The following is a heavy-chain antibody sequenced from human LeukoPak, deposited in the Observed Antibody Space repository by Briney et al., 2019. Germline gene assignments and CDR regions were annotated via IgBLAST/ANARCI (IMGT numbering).Heavy chain of an antibody. CDR3: ARRPIAGDAFDI. CDR1: GGSISSGGYY. J-gene: IGHJ3*02. Sequence: PSQTLSLTCTVSGGSISSGGYYWSWIRQHPGKGLEWIGYIYYSGSTYYNPSLKSRVIISVDTSKNQFSLKLSSVTAADTAVYYCARRPIAGDAFDIWGQGTMVTVSS. V-gene: IGHV4-31*03. CDR2: IYYSGST.